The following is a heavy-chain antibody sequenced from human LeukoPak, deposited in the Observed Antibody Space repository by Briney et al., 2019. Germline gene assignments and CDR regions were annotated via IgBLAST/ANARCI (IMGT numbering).Heavy chain of an antibody. V-gene: IGHV1-46*01. D-gene: IGHD6-13*01. J-gene: IGHJ5*02. CDR1: GYTFTSYY. CDR3: ARVRGGSSWYPAIWFDP. Sequence: ASVKVSCKASGYTFTSYYMHWVRQAPGQGLEWMGIINPSGGSTSYAQKFQGRVTMTRDMSTSTVYMELSSLRSADTAVYYCARVRGGSSWYPAIWFDPWGQGTLVTVSS. CDR2: INPSGGST.